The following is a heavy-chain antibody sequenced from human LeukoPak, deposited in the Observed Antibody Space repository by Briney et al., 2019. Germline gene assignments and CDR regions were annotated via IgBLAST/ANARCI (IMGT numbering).Heavy chain of an antibody. CDR3: ARGYYYGMDV. CDR1: GFTFSTYW. CDR2: INPDGITT. V-gene: IGHV3-74*01. Sequence: PGGSLRLSCAASGFTFSTYWMHWVRQAPGKGLEWVSRINPDGITTTCADSVKGRFTISRDNAKNTLFLQMNSLRAEDTAVYYCARGYYYGMDVWGQGTTITVSS. J-gene: IGHJ6*02.